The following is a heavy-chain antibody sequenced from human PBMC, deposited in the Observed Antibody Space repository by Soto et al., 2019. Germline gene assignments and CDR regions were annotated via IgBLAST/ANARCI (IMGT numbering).Heavy chain of an antibody. D-gene: IGHD6-19*01. CDR2: MNPNSGNT. J-gene: IGHJ1*01. CDR1: GYTFTSYD. CDR3: AVGIAVAGLGY. Sequence: QVQLVQSGAEVKKPGASVKVSCKASGYTFTSYDINWVRQATGQGIELMGWMNPNSGNTGYAQKFQGRVTIPRNTSINTAYMDLCSLRSEYTAVYYCAVGIAVAGLGYWGQGTLVTVSS. V-gene: IGHV1-8*01.